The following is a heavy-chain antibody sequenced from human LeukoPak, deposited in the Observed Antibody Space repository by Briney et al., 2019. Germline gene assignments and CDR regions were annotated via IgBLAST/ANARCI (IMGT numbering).Heavy chain of an antibody. CDR3: ARGRRGVYYYYYYMDV. V-gene: IGHV4-34*01. J-gene: IGHJ6*03. CDR1: GGSFSGYY. Sequence: SETLSLTCAVYGGSFSGYYWSWIRQPPGKGLEWIGEINHSGSTNYNPSLKSRVTISVDTSKNQFSLKLSFVTAADTAVYYCARGRRGVYYYYYYMDVWGKGTTVTVSS. D-gene: IGHD3-10*01. CDR2: INHSGST.